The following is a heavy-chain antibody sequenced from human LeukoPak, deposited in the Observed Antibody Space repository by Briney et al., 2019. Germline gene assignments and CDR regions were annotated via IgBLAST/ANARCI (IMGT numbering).Heavy chain of an antibody. CDR2: ISSSGSTI. D-gene: IGHD2-21*02. J-gene: IGHJ4*02. CDR1: GFTFSSYE. Sequence: GGSLRLSCAASGFTFSSYEMNWVRQAPGKGLEWVSYISSSGSTIYYADSVEGRFTISRDNAKNSLYLQMNSLRAEDTAVYYCARVSLAYCGGDCFSPHMDYWGQGTLVTVSS. V-gene: IGHV3-48*03. CDR3: ARVSLAYCGGDCFSPHMDY.